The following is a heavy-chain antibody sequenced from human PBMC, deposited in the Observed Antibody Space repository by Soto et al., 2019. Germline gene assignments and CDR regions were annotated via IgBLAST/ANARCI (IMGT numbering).Heavy chain of an antibody. J-gene: IGHJ4*02. CDR1: GCSISSGGYY. CDR2: IYYSGST. Sequence: SETLSLTCPFSGCSISSGGYYWSWIRQHPGKGLEWIGYIYYSGSTYYNPSLKSRVTISVDTSKNQFSLKLSSVTAADTAVYYCARDREAGTRPDYWGQGTLVTVSS. CDR3: ARDREAGTRPDY. V-gene: IGHV4-31*03. D-gene: IGHD6-19*01.